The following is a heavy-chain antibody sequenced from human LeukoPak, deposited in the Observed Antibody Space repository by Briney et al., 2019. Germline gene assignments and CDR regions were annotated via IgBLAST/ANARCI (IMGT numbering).Heavy chain of an antibody. CDR2: ISGSGGST. J-gene: IGHJ5*02. D-gene: IGHD6-13*01. Sequence: PGGSLRLSCAASGFTFSSYAMSWVRQAPGKGLEWVSAISGSGGSTYYADSVKGRFTISRDNSKNTLYLQMNSLRAEDTAVYYCAKDDYIAAAGKVGPAPWFDPWGQGTLVTVSS. CDR1: GFTFSSYA. V-gene: IGHV3-23*01. CDR3: AKDDYIAAAGKVGPAPWFDP.